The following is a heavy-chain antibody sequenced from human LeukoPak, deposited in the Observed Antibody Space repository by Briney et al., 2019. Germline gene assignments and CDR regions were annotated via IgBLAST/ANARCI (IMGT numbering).Heavy chain of an antibody. Sequence: GGSLRLSCAASGFTFSNAWMSWVRQAPGKGLEWVGRIKSKTDGGTTDYAAPVKGRFTISRDDSKNTLYLQMNSLKTEDTAVYYCTARYCRSTSCYAEYFQRWGQGTLVTVSS. D-gene: IGHD2-2*01. V-gene: IGHV3-15*01. CDR1: GFTFSNAW. J-gene: IGHJ1*01. CDR3: TARYCRSTSCYAEYFQR. CDR2: IKSKTDGGTT.